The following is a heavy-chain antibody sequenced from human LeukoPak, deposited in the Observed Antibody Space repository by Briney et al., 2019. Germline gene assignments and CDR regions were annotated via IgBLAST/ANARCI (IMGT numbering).Heavy chain of an antibody. J-gene: IGHJ6*03. V-gene: IGHV1-69*06. CDR1: GGTFSSYA. CDR2: IIPIFGTA. Sequence: SVKVSCKASGGTFSSYAISWVRQAPGQGLEWMGGIIPIFGTANYAQKFQGRVTITADKSTSTAYMELSSLRSEDTAVYYCALGYCSGGSCIPPYYYYYYYMDVWGKGTTVTVSS. CDR3: ALGYCSGGSCIPPYYYYYYYMDV. D-gene: IGHD2-15*01.